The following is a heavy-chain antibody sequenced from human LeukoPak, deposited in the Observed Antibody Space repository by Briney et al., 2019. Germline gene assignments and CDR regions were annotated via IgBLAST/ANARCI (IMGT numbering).Heavy chain of an antibody. CDR1: GFTFSSYA. V-gene: IGHV3-30-3*01. CDR3: ARDRWVYCSSTSCYRFDY. J-gene: IGHJ4*02. CDR2: ISYDGSNK. D-gene: IGHD2-2*01. Sequence: PGGSLRLSCAASGFTFSSYAMHWVRQAPGKGLEWVAVISYDGSNKYYADSVKDRFTISRDNSKNTLYLQMNSLRAEDTAVYYCARDRWVYCSSTSCYRFDYWGQGTLVTVSS.